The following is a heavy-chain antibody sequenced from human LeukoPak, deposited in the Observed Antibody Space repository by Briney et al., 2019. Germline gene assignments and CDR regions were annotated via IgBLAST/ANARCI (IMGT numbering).Heavy chain of an antibody. D-gene: IGHD3-10*02. Sequence: ASVTVSCTASGYTFTSYDINWVRQATGQGLEWMGWMNPNSGNTGYAQKFQGRVTMTRNTSISTAYMELSSLRSEDTAVYYCARDDYYVYGMDVWGQGTTVTVSS. CDR2: MNPNSGNT. CDR3: ARDDYYVYGMDV. CDR1: GYTFTSYD. V-gene: IGHV1-8*01. J-gene: IGHJ6*02.